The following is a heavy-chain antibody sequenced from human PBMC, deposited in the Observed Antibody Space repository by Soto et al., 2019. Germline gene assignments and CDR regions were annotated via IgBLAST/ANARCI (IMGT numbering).Heavy chain of an antibody. Sequence: SETLSLTCTVSCGSISSSNYYWAWIRQSPGKGLEWVATLYYSGSTYSNPSLKSRVTISVDTSKNQFSLKLSSVTAADTAVYYCARVQWELLSYFDYWGLGTLVTVSS. CDR1: CGSISSSNYY. CDR3: ARVQWELLSYFDY. J-gene: IGHJ4*02. V-gene: IGHV4-39*01. CDR2: LYYSGST. D-gene: IGHD1-26*01.